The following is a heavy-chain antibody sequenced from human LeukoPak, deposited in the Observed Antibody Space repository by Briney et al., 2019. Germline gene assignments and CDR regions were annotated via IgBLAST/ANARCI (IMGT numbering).Heavy chain of an antibody. CDR3: ASRDPRYSGSYLLPGAFDI. Sequence: GGSLRLSCAASGFTFSSYGIHWVRQAPGKGLEWVAFIRYDGSNKYYADSVKGRFTISRDNAKNSLYLQMNSLRAEDTAVYYCASRDPRYSGSYLLPGAFDIWGQGTMVTVSS. CDR2: IRYDGSNK. J-gene: IGHJ3*02. V-gene: IGHV3-30*02. D-gene: IGHD1-26*01. CDR1: GFTFSSYG.